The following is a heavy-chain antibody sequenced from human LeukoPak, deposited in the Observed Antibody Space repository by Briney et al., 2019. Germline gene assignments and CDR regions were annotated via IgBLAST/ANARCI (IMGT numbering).Heavy chain of an antibody. V-gene: IGHV4-34*01. CDR3: ARVSTTYYYGSGSYSHFDY. Sequence: PSETLSLTCAVYGGSFSGYYWSWIRQPPGKGLEWIGNIYYSGSTYYNPSLKSRVTISVDTSKNQFSLKLSSVTAADTAVYYCARVSTTYYYGSGSYSHFDYWGQGTLVTVSS. CDR1: GGSFSGYY. D-gene: IGHD3-10*01. J-gene: IGHJ4*02. CDR2: IYYSGST.